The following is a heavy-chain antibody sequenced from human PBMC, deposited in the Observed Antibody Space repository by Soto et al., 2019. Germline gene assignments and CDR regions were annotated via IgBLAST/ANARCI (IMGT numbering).Heavy chain of an antibody. Sequence: QVQLVQSGAEVKKPGSSVKVSCKASGDAFTNYIFDWVRQAPGQGLEWMGGIIPMFGTPKYAQTFQDRVTMSADVSTGTAYLELTSLRIDDTAVYYCARGRDQPPVGLYFDSWGEGTRVTVSS. J-gene: IGHJ4*02. CDR2: IIPMFGTP. CDR1: GDAFTNYI. D-gene: IGHD2-2*01. CDR3: ARGRDQPPVGLYFDS. V-gene: IGHV1-69*01.